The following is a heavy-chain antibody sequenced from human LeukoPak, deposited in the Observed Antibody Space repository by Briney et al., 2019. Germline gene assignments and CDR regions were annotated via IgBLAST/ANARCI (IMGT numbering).Heavy chain of an antibody. D-gene: IGHD6-19*01. V-gene: IGHV3-48*01. Sequence: GGSLRLSCAASGFTFSTYSMNWVRQAPGKGLERVSYISSSSVTIYYADSVKGRFTISRDNAKNSLYLQMNSLRAEDTAVYYCARGGLSSAASFDYWGQGTLVTVSS. J-gene: IGHJ4*02. CDR3: ARGGLSSAASFDY. CDR1: GFTFSTYS. CDR2: ISSSSVTI.